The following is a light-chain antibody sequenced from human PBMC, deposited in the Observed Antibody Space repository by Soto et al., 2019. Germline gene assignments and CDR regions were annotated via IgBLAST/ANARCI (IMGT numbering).Light chain of an antibody. J-gene: IGLJ1*01. CDR1: SNDIGAYNY. V-gene: IGLV2-14*01. Sequence: QSVLTQPTSVSGSPGQSITISCTGSSNDIGAYNYVSWYQQHPGKAPRLLIHGVRDRPSGVPSRFSASKSGLTASLTISGLQAEDEADYYCTAYSGIRNWGLFGTGTKVTVL. CDR3: TAYSGIRNWGL. CDR2: GVR.